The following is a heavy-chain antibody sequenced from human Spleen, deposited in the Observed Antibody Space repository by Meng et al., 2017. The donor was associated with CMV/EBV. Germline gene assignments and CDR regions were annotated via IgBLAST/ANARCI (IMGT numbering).Heavy chain of an antibody. D-gene: IGHD3-10*01. V-gene: IGHV3-21*01. J-gene: IGHJ4*02. CDR3: ARGGSCYHH. CDR2: ISGSSTYI. Sequence: GESLKISCAASGFSFSGYNMNWVRQAPGKGLEWVSSISGSSTYIYYADSVKGRFTISRDNAKKSLYLQMDSLRAEDTAVYYCARGGSCYHHWGQGTLVTVSS. CDR1: GFSFSGYN.